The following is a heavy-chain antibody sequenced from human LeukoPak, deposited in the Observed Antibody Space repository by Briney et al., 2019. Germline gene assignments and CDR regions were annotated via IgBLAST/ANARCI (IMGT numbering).Heavy chain of an antibody. V-gene: IGHV3-30*04. D-gene: IGHD4-17*01. J-gene: IGHJ4*02. CDR1: GFTFSSYA. CDR3: AREYDYGDYAPDY. Sequence: GGSLRLSCAASGFTFSSYAMHWVRQAPVKGLEWVAVISYDGSNKYYADSVKGRFTISRDNSKNTLYLQMNSLRAEDTAVYYCAREYDYGDYAPDYWGQGTLVTVSS. CDR2: ISYDGSNK.